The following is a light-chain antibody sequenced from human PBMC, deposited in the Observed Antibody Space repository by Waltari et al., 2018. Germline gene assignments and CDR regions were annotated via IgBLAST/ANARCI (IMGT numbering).Light chain of an antibody. J-gene: IGKJ5*01. V-gene: IGKV3-20*01. CDR3: QQYGNSPIT. Sequence: EIVLTQSPGTLSSSPGESATLSCRASHSISNNFLAWYQQRPGHSPRLLMYSISNRAPGIPDRFWGSGSGTDFTLTISRLEPEDFAVYYCQQYGNSPITFGQGTRL. CDR2: SIS. CDR1: HSISNNF.